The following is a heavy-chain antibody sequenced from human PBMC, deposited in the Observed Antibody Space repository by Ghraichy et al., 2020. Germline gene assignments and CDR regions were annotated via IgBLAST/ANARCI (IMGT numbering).Heavy chain of an antibody. V-gene: IGHV1-2*02. J-gene: IGHJ6*02. CDR2: INPNSGGT. Sequence: ASVKVSCKASGYTFTGYYMHWVRQAPGQGLEWMGWINPNSGGTNYAQKFQGRVTMTRDTSISTAYMELSRLRSDDTAVYYCASTGITGTTSLNYGMDVWGQGTTVTVSS. D-gene: IGHD1-7*01. CDR3: ASTGITGTTSLNYGMDV. CDR1: GYTFTGYY.